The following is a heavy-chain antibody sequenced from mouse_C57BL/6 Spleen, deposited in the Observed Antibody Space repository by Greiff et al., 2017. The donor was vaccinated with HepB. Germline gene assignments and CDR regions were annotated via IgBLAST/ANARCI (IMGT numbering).Heavy chain of an antibody. CDR2: IYPGSSSI. D-gene: IGHD2-4*01. Sequence: VQLQQPGAELVKPGASLKLSCTASGYTFTSYWITWVKQRPGQGLEWIGDIYPGSSSINYNEKFKSKSTLTVDTSSSTTYMQLSSLTSEDSAVYYWARGYEYDRYFGVWGTGTTVTVAS. V-gene: IGHV1-55*01. CDR3: ARGYEYDRYFGV. CDR1: GYTFTSYW. J-gene: IGHJ1*03.